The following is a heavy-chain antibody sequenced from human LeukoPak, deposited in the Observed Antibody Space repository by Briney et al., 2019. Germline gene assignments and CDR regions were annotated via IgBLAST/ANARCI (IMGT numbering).Heavy chain of an antibody. J-gene: IGHJ4*02. D-gene: IGHD6-13*01. CDR2: IKQDGSDK. V-gene: IGHV3-7*01. Sequence: GGSLRLSFAAPGFTFSKYWMSLGRQAPGKGQEGVANIKQDGSDKYYVDSVKGRFTISRDNAKNSLYLQMNSLRAEDTAVYYCARGRSYSSSWVDYWGQGTLVTVSS. CDR1: GFTFSKYW. CDR3: ARGRSYSSSWVDY.